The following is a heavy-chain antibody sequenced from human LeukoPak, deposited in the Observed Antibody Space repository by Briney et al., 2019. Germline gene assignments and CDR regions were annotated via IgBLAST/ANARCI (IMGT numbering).Heavy chain of an antibody. J-gene: IGHJ4*02. Sequence: GGSLRLSCAASGFTFSSYAMSWVRQAPGKGLEWVSAISGCGGSTYYADSVKGRFTISRDNAKNSLYLQMNSLRAEDTAVYYCARAPTYGPGSSFDYWGQGTLVTVSS. D-gene: IGHD3-10*01. V-gene: IGHV3-23*01. CDR1: GFTFSSYA. CDR2: ISGCGGST. CDR3: ARAPTYGPGSSFDY.